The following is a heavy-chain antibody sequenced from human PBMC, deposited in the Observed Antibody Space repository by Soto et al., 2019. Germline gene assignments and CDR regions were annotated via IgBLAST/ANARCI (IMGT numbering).Heavy chain of an antibody. Sequence: PSETLSLTCTVSGGSSSRDYWNWIRQPPGKGLEWIGYIYYSGSTNYNSSLKSRVTISLDTSKKQFFMNLSSVTAADTAVYYCARGRYVAVANGVDYYYNIDVWGKETTVTVSS. CDR3: ARGRYVAVANGVDYYYNIDV. CDR1: GGSSSRDY. J-gene: IGHJ6*03. D-gene: IGHD6-19*01. CDR2: IYYSGST. V-gene: IGHV4-59*01.